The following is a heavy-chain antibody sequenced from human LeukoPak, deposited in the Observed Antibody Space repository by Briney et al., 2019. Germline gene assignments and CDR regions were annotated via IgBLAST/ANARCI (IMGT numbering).Heavy chain of an antibody. CDR1: GDSVSTNIAA. Sequence: TSQTLSLTCAISGDSVSTNIAAWNWIRQSPSRGLEWLGRTYYRSKWYNDYALSVKSRTSINADTSKNQVSLQVNSVTPEDTAVYYCARGRTYSSSWYGFDYWGQGTLVTVSS. D-gene: IGHD6-13*01. CDR3: ARGRTYSSSWYGFDY. J-gene: IGHJ4*02. V-gene: IGHV6-1*01. CDR2: TYYRSKWYN.